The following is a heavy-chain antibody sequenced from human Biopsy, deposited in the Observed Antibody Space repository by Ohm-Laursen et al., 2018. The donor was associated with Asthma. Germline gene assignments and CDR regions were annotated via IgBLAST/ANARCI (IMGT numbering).Heavy chain of an antibody. D-gene: IGHD3-16*01. J-gene: IGHJ2*01. CDR2: ISPVFGST. CDR1: GGTFGNYA. V-gene: IGHV1-69*06. CDR3: ARIKIRVGAGTDRYFDL. Sequence: SVKVSCKASGGTFGNYAISWVRQAPGLGLEWMGGISPVFGSTNIAQKFQGRVTISADIFTKTAYLEVSSLRSDDTAVYYCARIKIRVGAGTDRYFDLWGRGTLVTVSS.